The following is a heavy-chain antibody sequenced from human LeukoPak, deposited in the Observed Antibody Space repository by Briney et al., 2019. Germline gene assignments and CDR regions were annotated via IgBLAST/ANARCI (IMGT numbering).Heavy chain of an antibody. CDR1: GDTISNTGVS. J-gene: IGHJ6*02. CDR2: TWFKSTWKS. V-gene: IGHV6-1*01. Sequence: SQTLSLTCAISGDTISNTGVSWNWIRQSPSRGFEWLGRTWFKSTWKSDCALSVKGRIIINSDTPKNQFSLQLSSVTAADTAVYFCARGEYYPMGVWGQGTTVTVSS. D-gene: IGHD3-10*01. CDR3: ARGEYYPMGV.